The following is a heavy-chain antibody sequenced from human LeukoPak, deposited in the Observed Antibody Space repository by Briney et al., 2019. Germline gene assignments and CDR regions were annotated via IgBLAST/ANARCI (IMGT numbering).Heavy chain of an antibody. D-gene: IGHD5-24*01. Sequence: PGRSLRLSCAASGFTFSSYAMHWVRQAPGKGLEWVAVISYDGSNKYYADSVKGQFTISRDNSKNTLYPQMNSLRAEDTAVYYCARDRGDGYNYFDYWGQGTLVTVSS. V-gene: IGHV3-30-3*01. CDR2: ISYDGSNK. CDR3: ARDRGDGYNYFDY. J-gene: IGHJ4*02. CDR1: GFTFSSYA.